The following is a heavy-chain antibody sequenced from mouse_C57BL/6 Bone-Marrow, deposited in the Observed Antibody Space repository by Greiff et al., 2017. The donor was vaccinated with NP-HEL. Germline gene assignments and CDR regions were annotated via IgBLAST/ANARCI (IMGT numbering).Heavy chain of an antibody. D-gene: IGHD1-1*01. J-gene: IGHJ2*01. CDR1: GYTFTSYW. CDR2: IHPNSGST. V-gene: IGHV1-64*01. CDR3: ARRYGSSYFDY. Sequence: VQLQQPGAELVKPGASVKLSCKASGYTFTSYWMHWVKQRPGQGLEWIGMIHPNSGSTNYNEKFKSKATLTVDNSSSTAYMQLSSLTSEDSAVYYCARRYGSSYFDYWGQGTTLTVSS.